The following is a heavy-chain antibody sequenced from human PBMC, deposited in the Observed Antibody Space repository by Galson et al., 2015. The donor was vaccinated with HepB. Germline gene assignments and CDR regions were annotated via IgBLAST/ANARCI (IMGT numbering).Heavy chain of an antibody. V-gene: IGHV3-33*01. CDR1: GFTFSSYG. D-gene: IGHD6-19*01. J-gene: IGHJ3*02. CDR2: IWYDGSNK. Sequence: SLRLSCAASGFTFSSYGMHWVRQAPGKGLEWVAVIWYDGSNKYYADSVKGRFTISRDNSKNTLYLQMNSLRAEDTAVYYCARSRRQWLVLEDAFDIWGQGTMVTVSS. CDR3: ARSRRQWLVLEDAFDI.